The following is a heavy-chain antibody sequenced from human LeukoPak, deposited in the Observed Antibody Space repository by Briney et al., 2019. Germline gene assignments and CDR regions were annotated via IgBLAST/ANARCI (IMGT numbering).Heavy chain of an antibody. D-gene: IGHD5-12*01. Sequence: SETLSLTCSVSGGSVSSGSYYWSWIRQPPGMGLEWIGSIHYSGSTNYNPSLKSQVTISVDTSKKRFSLKMNSVTAADTAVYYCARTTTVATIWDYWGQGTLVTVSS. CDR2: IHYSGST. V-gene: IGHV4-61*01. CDR3: ARTTTVATIWDY. CDR1: GGSVSSGSYY. J-gene: IGHJ4*02.